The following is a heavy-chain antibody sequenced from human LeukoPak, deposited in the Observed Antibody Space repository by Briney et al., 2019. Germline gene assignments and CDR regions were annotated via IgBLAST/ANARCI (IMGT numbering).Heavy chain of an antibody. Sequence: SETLSLTCAVYGASFSDSYWSWIRQSPEKGLEWIGEINNSGSTSYNPSLNSRVIMSVDRSKNQFSLRLTSVTAADTAVYYCARGHYDSGGYNDYWGQGTLVTVSS. CDR1: GASFSDSY. CDR3: ARGHYDSGGYNDY. CDR2: INNSGST. D-gene: IGHD3-22*01. V-gene: IGHV4-34*01. J-gene: IGHJ4*02.